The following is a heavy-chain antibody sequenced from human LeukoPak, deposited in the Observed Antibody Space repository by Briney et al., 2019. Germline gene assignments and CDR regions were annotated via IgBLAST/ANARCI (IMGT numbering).Heavy chain of an antibody. J-gene: IGHJ4*02. CDR3: ERYPYSDSGVWQAFDY. Sequence: SETLSLTSIVSGGSICGGSHYCGWIRQPPGRGLEWIGSMHYRGITYYNPSLTGRVTISVDTSKNQFSLRVSSVTAGDTAVYYCERYPYSDSGVWQAFDYWGQGTLVTVSS. D-gene: IGHD5-12*01. CDR1: GGSICGGSHY. V-gene: IGHV4-39*01. CDR2: MHYRGIT.